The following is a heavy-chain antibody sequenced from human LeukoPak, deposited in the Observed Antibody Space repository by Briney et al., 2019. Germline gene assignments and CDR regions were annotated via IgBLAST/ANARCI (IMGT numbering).Heavy chain of an antibody. CDR3: ARGSLLTMIVVVKGAFDI. V-gene: IGHV3-21*01. Sequence: PGGSLRHSCAASGFTFSSYTMNRVRPAPGKGLEWVSSISSSSSYICYAGSVKGRFTISRDNAKNSLYLQMNSLRAEDTAVYYCARGSLLTMIVVVKGAFDIWGQGTMVTVSS. D-gene: IGHD3-22*01. CDR2: ISSSSSYI. CDR1: GFTFSSYT. J-gene: IGHJ3*02.